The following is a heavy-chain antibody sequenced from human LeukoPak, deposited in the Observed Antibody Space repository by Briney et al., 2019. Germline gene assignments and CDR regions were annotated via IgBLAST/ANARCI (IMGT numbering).Heavy chain of an antibody. D-gene: IGHD3-10*01. J-gene: IGHJ6*04. CDR3: AKDPYGSGRRYGMDV. V-gene: IGHV3-30*18. CDR2: ISYDGSNK. CDR1: GFTFSSYG. Sequence: GRSLRLSCAASGFTFSSYGMHWVRQAPGKGLEWVAVISYDGSNKYYADSVEGRFTISRDNSKNTLYLQMNSLRAEDTAVYYCAKDPYGSGRRYGMDVWGKGTTVTVSS.